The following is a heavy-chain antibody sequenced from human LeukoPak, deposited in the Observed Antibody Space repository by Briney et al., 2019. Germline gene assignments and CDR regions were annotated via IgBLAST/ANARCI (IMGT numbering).Heavy chain of an antibody. CDR2: IYYSGST. CDR3: ARVGQQLDDAFDI. D-gene: IGHD6-13*01. Sequence: SETLSLTCTVFGGSISSYYWSWIRQPPGKGLEWIGYIYYSGSTNYNPSLKSRVTISVDTSKNQFSLKLSSVTAADTAVYYCARVGQQLDDAFDIWGQGTMVTVSS. V-gene: IGHV4-59*01. J-gene: IGHJ3*02. CDR1: GGSISSYY.